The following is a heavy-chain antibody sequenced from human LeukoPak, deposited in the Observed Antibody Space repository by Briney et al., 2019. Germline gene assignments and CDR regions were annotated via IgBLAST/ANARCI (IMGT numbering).Heavy chain of an antibody. J-gene: IGHJ4*02. CDR1: AYTFTSYG. CDR2: ISAYNGNP. Sequence: GASVKVSCKASAYTFTSYGIRSVRQAPGQGLQWMGWISAYNGNPNYAQKLQGRVTMTTDTSTSTAYMELRSLRSDDTAVYYCARDIVVPAAIVPLRYSGYVSNLDYWGQGTLVTVSS. D-gene: IGHD2-2*02. V-gene: IGHV1-18*01. CDR3: ARDIVVPAAIVPLRYSGYVSNLDY.